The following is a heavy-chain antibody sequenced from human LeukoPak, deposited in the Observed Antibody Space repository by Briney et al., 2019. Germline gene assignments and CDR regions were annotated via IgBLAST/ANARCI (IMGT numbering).Heavy chain of an antibody. Sequence: PSETLSLTCAVYGESFSGYYWSWIRQPPGKGLEWIGEINHSGSTNYNPSLESRVTMLVDTPKNQFSLKVKSVTAADTAVYYCARTGYGDYLHHWGQGSLVTVSS. CDR2: INHSGST. CDR1: GESFSGYY. V-gene: IGHV4-34*01. J-gene: IGHJ1*01. CDR3: ARTGYGDYLHH. D-gene: IGHD4-17*01.